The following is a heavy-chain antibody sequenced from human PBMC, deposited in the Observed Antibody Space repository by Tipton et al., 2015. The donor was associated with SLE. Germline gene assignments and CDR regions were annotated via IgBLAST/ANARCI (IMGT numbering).Heavy chain of an antibody. Sequence: TLSLTCTVSGASISSCSYYWNWIRQPAGKGLEWIGRVYSSGTTNYNSSLKSRVTISVDTSKNQFSLKLSSVTAADTAVYYCARDGGSSWSLDAFDTWGQGTMVTVSS. D-gene: IGHD6-13*01. J-gene: IGHJ3*02. CDR1: GASISSCSYY. CDR2: VYSSGTT. CDR3: ARDGGSSWSLDAFDT. V-gene: IGHV4-61*02.